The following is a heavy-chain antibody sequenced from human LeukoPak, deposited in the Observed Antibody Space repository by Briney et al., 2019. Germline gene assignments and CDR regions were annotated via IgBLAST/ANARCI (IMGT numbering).Heavy chain of an antibody. CDR2: INHSGST. D-gene: IGHD3-10*01. CDR1: GGSFCCYY. Sequence: SETLSLTCAVYGGSFCCYYWSWIRQPPGKGLEWIGEINHSGSTNYNPSLKSRVTISVDTSKNQFSLKLSSVTAADTAVYYCARVVNLSGSGSYFAYWGQGTMVTVSS. CDR3: ARVVNLSGSGSYFAY. J-gene: IGHJ4*02. V-gene: IGHV4-34*01.